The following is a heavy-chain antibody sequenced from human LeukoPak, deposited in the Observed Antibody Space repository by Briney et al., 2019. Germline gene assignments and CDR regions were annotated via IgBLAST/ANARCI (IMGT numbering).Heavy chain of an antibody. CDR3: AKDRTGYGVFDY. J-gene: IGHJ4*02. D-gene: IGHD1-14*01. Sequence: GGSLRLSCAGSGFTFRSPWMRWVRQAPGKGLEWVASVGQDGSEKYYVDSVKGRFTISRDNAKNSLYLQMNSLRAEDTAVYYCAKDRTGYGVFDYWGQGTLVTVSS. CDR2: VGQDGSEK. V-gene: IGHV3-7*03. CDR1: GFTFRSPW.